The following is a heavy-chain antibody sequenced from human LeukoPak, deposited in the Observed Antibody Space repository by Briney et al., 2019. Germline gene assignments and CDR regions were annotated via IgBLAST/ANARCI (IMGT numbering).Heavy chain of an antibody. CDR2: IWYHGRNQ. V-gene: IGHV3-33*01. J-gene: IGHJ4*02. Sequence: GGSLRLSCTTSGFTFSSYGLHWVRQAPGKGLEWVADIWYHGRNQYYADSVKGRFTISRDNSKSTLYLQMNSLRVEDTAVYFCGRDLTVGRPLFDSWRQGTLVTVSS. CDR1: GFTFSSYG. D-gene: IGHD3-9*01. CDR3: GRDLTVGRPLFDS.